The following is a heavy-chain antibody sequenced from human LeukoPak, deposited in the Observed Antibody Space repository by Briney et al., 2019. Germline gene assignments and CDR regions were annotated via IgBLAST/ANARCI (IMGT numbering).Heavy chain of an antibody. CDR2: ISAYNGNT. CDR1: GYTFTSYG. V-gene: IGHV1-18*01. J-gene: IGHJ4*02. Sequence: ASVKVSCKASGYTFTSYGISWVRQAPGQGPEWMGWISAYNGNTNYAQKLQGRVTMTTDTSTSTAYMELRSLRSDDTAVYYCARDSYYYDSSGYYSPDYWGQGTLVTVSS. D-gene: IGHD3-22*01. CDR3: ARDSYYYDSSGYYSPDY.